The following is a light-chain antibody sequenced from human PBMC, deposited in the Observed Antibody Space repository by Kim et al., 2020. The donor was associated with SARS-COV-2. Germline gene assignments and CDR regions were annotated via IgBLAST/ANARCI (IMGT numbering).Light chain of an antibody. Sequence: EIVLTQSPGTLSLSPGERVALSCRTSQTISSSYLAWYQQKRGQAPRLIIYETSGRAAGIPDRFSGSGSGTDFTLTISRLEPEDFAVYYCQQYGSSPNTFGQGTKLEI. CDR2: ETS. CDR3: QQYGSSPNT. CDR1: QTISSSY. V-gene: IGKV3-20*01. J-gene: IGKJ2*01.